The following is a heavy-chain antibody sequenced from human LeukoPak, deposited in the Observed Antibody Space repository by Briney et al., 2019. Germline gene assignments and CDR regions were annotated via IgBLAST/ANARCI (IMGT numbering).Heavy chain of an antibody. CDR3: AXYRFVVGATDSFDI. D-gene: IGHD1-26*01. CDR2: ITSSSSYI. V-gene: IGHV3-21*01. Sequence: PGGSLRLSCAASGFTFSSYSMNWVRQAPGKGLEWVSSITSSSSYIYYADSVKGRFTISRDNARNSLSLQMNSLRAEDTAVYYCAXYRFVVGATDSFDIWGQGTMVTVSS. CDR1: GFTFSSYS. J-gene: IGHJ3*02.